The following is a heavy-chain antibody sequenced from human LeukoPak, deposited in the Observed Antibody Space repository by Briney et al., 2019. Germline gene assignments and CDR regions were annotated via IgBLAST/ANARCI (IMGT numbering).Heavy chain of an antibody. CDR2: IYYSGSA. CDR1: GGSINYYY. Sequence: SETLSLTCTVSGGSINYYYWSWILQPPGKGLESIGYIYYSGSANYNPSLKSRVTMSVDTSKNQFSLKLNSVTAADTAVYYCARGLYGSKGIFDSWGQGTLVTVSS. J-gene: IGHJ4*02. D-gene: IGHD3-10*01. V-gene: IGHV4-59*01. CDR3: ARGLYGSKGIFDS.